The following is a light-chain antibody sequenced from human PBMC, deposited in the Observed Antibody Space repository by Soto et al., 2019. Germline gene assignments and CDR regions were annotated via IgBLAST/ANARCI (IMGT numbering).Light chain of an antibody. V-gene: IGKV1-5*03. CDR2: KAS. CDR3: HQYSRWQGT. CDR1: QSIETW. J-gene: IGKJ1*01. Sequence: DIQLTQSPSTLSASVGDRVTITCRASQSIETWLAWYQQKPGKAPKLLIFKASNLESGGTSRFSGSGSETEFTLTISSLQPDDFATYYCHQYSRWQGTFGQGTKVEIK.